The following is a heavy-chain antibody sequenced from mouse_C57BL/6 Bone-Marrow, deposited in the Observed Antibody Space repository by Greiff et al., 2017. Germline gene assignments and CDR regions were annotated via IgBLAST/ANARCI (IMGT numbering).Heavy chain of an antibody. V-gene: IGHV1-85*01. J-gene: IGHJ1*03. CDR2: IYPRDGST. CDR3: ARCYGSCYWYFDD. D-gene: IGHD1-1*01. Sequence: QVQLKQSGPELVKPGASVKLSCKASGYTFTSYDINWVKQRPGQGLEWIGWIYPRDGSTKYNEKFKGKAKLTVDTSSSTAYMELHSLTSEDSAVYFCARCYGSCYWYFDDWGTGTTVTVSS. CDR1: GYTFTSYD.